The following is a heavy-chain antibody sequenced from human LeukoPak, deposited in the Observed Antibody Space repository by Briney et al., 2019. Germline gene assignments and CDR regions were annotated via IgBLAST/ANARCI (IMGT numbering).Heavy chain of an antibody. Sequence: GGSLRLSCAASGFNFDDYAMHWVRQAPGKGLEWVSGISWNSGSIGYADSVKGRFTISRDNAKNSLYLQMNSLRAEDTALYYCAKDILQSGYDYYYYYGMDVWGQGTTVTVSS. D-gene: IGHD5-12*01. J-gene: IGHJ6*02. CDR3: AKDILQSGYDYYYYYGMDV. CDR2: ISWNSGSI. CDR1: GFNFDDYA. V-gene: IGHV3-9*01.